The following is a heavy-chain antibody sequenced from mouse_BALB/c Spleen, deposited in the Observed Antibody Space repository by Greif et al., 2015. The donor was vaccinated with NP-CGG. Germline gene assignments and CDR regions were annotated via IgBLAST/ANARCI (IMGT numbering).Heavy chain of an antibody. Sequence: LVESGPELVKPGASVKISCKASGYTFTDYYINWVKQKPGQGLEWIGWIYPGSGNTKYNEKFKGKATLTVDTPSSTAYMQLSSLTSEDTAVYFCARRTGTEAMDYWGQGTSVTVSS. V-gene: IGHV1-84*02. D-gene: IGHD4-1*01. J-gene: IGHJ4*01. CDR3: ARRTGTEAMDY. CDR1: GYTFTDYY. CDR2: IYPGSGNT.